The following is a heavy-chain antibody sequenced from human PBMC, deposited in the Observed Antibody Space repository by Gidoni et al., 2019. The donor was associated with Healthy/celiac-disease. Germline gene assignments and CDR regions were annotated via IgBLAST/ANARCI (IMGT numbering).Heavy chain of an antibody. D-gene: IGHD3-22*01. CDR3: ERDLLVVAPNSFDP. CDR1: GFPFSSYS. V-gene: IGHV3-21*01. J-gene: IGHJ5*02. Sequence: EVHRGESGGGGVEPGVSLRLSCAASGFPFSSYSMNWVRQAPGKGLGWVSSISSSSSYIYYADSVKGRFTMSRENAKNSLYLKMNSLRAEDTAVYYWERDLLVVAPNSFDPWGQGTLVTVSS. CDR2: ISSSSSYI.